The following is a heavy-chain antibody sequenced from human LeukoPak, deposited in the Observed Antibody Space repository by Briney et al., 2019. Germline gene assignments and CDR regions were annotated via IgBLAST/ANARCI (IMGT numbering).Heavy chain of an antibody. CDR1: GFTFSSYS. CDR2: ISSSSSYI. CDR3: ARDITVAGIADWFDP. J-gene: IGHJ5*02. V-gene: IGHV3-21*01. Sequence: GGSLRLSCAASGFTFSSYSMNWVRQAPGKGLEWVSSISSSSSYIYYADSVKGRFTISRDNAKNSLYLQVNSLRAEDTAVYYCARDITVAGIADWFDPWGQGTLVTVSS. D-gene: IGHD6-19*01.